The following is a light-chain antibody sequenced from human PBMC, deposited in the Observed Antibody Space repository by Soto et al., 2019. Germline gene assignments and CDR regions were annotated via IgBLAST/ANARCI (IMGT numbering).Light chain of an antibody. V-gene: IGKV3D-15*01. CDR3: QQYETSPIT. J-gene: IGKJ5*01. CDR1: QSIGNN. Sequence: VLTQSPATLSVSPGERATLSCRASQSIGNNLAWYQQKPGQAPRLLIYGVSTRATGIPDRFSGSGSGTDFTLTITPLEPEDFALYFCQQYETSPITFGQGTRLEI. CDR2: GVS.